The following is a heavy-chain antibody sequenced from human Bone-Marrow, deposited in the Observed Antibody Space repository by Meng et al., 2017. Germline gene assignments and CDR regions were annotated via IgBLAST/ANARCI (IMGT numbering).Heavy chain of an antibody. CDR1: GGSFSGYY. CDR2: INHSGST. Sequence: GSLRLSCAVYGGSFSGYYWSWIRQPPGKGLEWIGEINHSGSTNYNPSLKSRVTISVDTSKNQFSLKLSSVTAADTAVYYCARLSMGHYGGYWILDYWGQGTLVTVSS. D-gene: IGHD4-17*01. V-gene: IGHV4-34*01. CDR3: ARLSMGHYGGYWILDY. J-gene: IGHJ4*02.